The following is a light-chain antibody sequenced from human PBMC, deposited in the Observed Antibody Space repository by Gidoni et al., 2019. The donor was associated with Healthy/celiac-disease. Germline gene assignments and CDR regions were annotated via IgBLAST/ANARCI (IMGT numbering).Light chain of an antibody. CDR1: QSVLYSSNNKNY. CDR2: WAS. J-gene: IGKJ4*01. V-gene: IGKV4-1*01. CDR3: QQYYSTPLX. Sequence: DIVMTQSPDSLAVSLGERATINCKSSQSVLYSSNNKNYVAWYQQKPGQPPKLLIYWASTRESGVPDRFSGSGSGTDFTLTISSLQAEDVAVYYCQQYYSTPLXVXGGTKVEIK.